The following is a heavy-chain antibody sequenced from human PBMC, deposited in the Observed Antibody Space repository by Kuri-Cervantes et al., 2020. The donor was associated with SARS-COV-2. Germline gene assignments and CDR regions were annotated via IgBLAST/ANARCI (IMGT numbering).Heavy chain of an antibody. CDR2: INPNSGGT. D-gene: IGHD3-10*01. V-gene: IGHV1-2*04. CDR1: GYTFSTFRVYY. Sequence: ASVKVSCKASGYTFSTFRVYYMCWVRQAPGQGLEWMGWINPNSGGTNYAQKFQSWVTMTRDTSISTAYMELSRLRSDDADLYYCARGKVRGIIQNYYYAMDVLCQGTTVTVSS. CDR3: ARGKVRGIIQNYYYAMDV. J-gene: IGHJ6*02.